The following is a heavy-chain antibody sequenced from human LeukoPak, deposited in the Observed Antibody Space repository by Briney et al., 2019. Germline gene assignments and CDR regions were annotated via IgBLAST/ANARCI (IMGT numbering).Heavy chain of an antibody. CDR1: GFTVSSNY. Sequence: GGSLRLSCAASGFTVSSNYMSWIRQAPGKGLEWVSYISSSGSTIYYADSVKGRFTISRDNAKNSLYLQMNSLRAEDTAVYYCARDSMVRGVDYWGQGTLVTVSS. D-gene: IGHD3-10*01. J-gene: IGHJ4*02. CDR2: ISSSGSTI. CDR3: ARDSMVRGVDY. V-gene: IGHV3-11*04.